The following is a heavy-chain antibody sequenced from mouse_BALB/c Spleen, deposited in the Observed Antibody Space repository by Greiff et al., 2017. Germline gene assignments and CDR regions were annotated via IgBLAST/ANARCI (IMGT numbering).Heavy chain of an antibody. CDR1: GFSLSTYGIG. Sequence: QVTLKVSGPGILQPSQTLSLTCSFSGFSLSTYGIGVGWIRQPSGKGLEWLAHIWWNDNKYYNTALKSRLTISKDTSNNQVFLKIASVDTADTATYYCARMRHYYGSSYYFDYWGQGTTLTVSS. CDR3: ARMRHYYGSSYYFDY. CDR2: IWWNDNK. D-gene: IGHD1-1*01. J-gene: IGHJ2*01. V-gene: IGHV8-11*01.